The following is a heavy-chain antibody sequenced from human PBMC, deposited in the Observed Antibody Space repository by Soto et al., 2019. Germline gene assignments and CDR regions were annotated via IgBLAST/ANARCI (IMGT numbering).Heavy chain of an antibody. CDR1: ACSIPILDYV. CDR2: IYYSGNT. Sequence: SEYLTPTLSLSACSIPILDYVWYCMNHPPGEGLTRIACIYYSGNTYYNPSLKRRFSISVDTSKNQFSLQLSSVTVADTAVYYCARDFKRYSSPPGPLEYWGLGTLVT. D-gene: IGHD6-13*01. CDR3: ARDFKRYSSPPGPLEY. J-gene: IGHJ4*02. V-gene: IGHV4-30-4*01.